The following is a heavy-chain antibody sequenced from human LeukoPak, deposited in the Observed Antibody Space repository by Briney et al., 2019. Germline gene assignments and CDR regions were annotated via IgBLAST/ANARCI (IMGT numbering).Heavy chain of an antibody. D-gene: IGHD2-8*02. Sequence: PSETLSLTCAVYGGSFSGYYWSWIRQPPGKGLEWIGEINHSGSTNYNPSLKSRVTISVDTSKNQFSLKLSSVTAADTAVYYCARDGYCTGGVCYPDAFDIWGQGTMVTVSS. J-gene: IGHJ3*02. CDR3: ARDGYCTGGVCYPDAFDI. CDR2: INHSGST. CDR1: GGSFSGYY. V-gene: IGHV4-34*01.